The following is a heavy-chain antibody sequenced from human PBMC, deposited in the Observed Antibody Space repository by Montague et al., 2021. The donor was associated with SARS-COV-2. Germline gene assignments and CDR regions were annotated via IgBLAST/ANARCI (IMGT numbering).Heavy chain of an antibody. CDR2: IWNSGTA. J-gene: IGHJ4*02. Sequence: TLSLTCTVSGGSINTDTYFWSWIRQPAGKGLEWIGRIWNSGTAKYNPTLKSRVTLSMDTSKKQFSLNVTSVTAADTAVYYCARGAKYYGFYHPFEDWGQGALVTVSS. V-gene: IGHV4-61*02. CDR1: GGSINTDTYF. D-gene: IGHD3-16*01. CDR3: ARGAKYYGFYHPFED.